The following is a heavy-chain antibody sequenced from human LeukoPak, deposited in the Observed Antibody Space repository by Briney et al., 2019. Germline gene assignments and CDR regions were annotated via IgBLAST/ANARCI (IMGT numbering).Heavy chain of an antibody. CDR1: GFNFSSYA. CDR3: AKDRDGGAFDI. Sequence: GGSLRLSCAASGFNFSSYAMHWVRHSPGKGLEWMTGIWYDGSIQYYTDSVKGRFTVFRDNSENTLYLQMNSLRVDDTAVYYCAKDRDGGAFDIWGQGTMVTVSS. CDR2: IWYDGSIQ. V-gene: IGHV3-33*03. J-gene: IGHJ3*02. D-gene: IGHD3-10*01.